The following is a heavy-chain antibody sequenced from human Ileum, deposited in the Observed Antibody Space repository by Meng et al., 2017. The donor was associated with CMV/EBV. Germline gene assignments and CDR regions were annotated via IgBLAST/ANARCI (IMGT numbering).Heavy chain of an antibody. Sequence: QVQLQESGPGLVKPSQTLSLTCAVSGDFIRGGGFYWTWSRQPPGKALEWIGYIYFSGSTYYNPSLKSRVTISVDTAKNQFSLNLNSVTAADTAVYYCARGPGGDWFDPWGQGTLVTVSS. CDR1: GDFIRGGGFY. D-gene: IGHD3-16*01. V-gene: IGHV4-30-4*01. CDR3: ARGPGGDWFDP. J-gene: IGHJ5*02. CDR2: IYFSGST.